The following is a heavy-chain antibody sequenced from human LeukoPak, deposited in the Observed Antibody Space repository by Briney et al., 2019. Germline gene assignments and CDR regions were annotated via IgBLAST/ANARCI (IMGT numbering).Heavy chain of an antibody. CDR2: ISYDGSNK. V-gene: IGHV3-30*18. CDR3: AKGGYCSSTSCYWSYYYYGMDV. Sequence: GGSLRLSCAASGFTFSSYGMHWVRHAPGKGLEWVAVISYDGSNKYYADSVKGRFTISRDNSKNTLYLQMNSLRAEDTAVYYCAKGGYCSSTSCYWSYYYYGMDVWGQGTTVTVSS. J-gene: IGHJ6*02. D-gene: IGHD2-2*01. CDR1: GFTFSSYG.